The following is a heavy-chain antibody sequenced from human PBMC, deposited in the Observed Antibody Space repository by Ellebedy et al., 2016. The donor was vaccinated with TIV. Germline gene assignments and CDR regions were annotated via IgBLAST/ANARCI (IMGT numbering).Heavy chain of an antibody. CDR2: IIPILGIA. CDR1: GYSFTSYW. J-gene: IGHJ4*02. D-gene: IGHD1-26*01. Sequence: KISXKGSGYSFTSYWISWVRQATGQGLEWMGRIIPILGIASYAQKFQGRVTMTRDTSTSTVYMELSSLRSEDTAVYYCARTGSIVGARQDSYYFDYWGQGTLVTVSS. CDR3: ARTGSIVGARQDSYYFDY. V-gene: IGHV1-69*02.